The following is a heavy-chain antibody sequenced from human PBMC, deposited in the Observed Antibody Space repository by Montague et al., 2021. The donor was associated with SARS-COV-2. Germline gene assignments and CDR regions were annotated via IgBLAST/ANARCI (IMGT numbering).Heavy chain of an antibody. CDR3: AAGQSSSWL. Sequence: SLRLSCAASGFTFSSYWMSWVRQAPGKGLEWVANIKQDGSEKYYVDSVKGRFPISRDNAQTSLYLQMNSLRVEDTAVYYCAAGQSSSWLWGQGTLVTVSS. D-gene: IGHD6-13*01. V-gene: IGHV3-7*01. CDR2: IKQDGSEK. CDR1: GFTFSSYW. J-gene: IGHJ4*02.